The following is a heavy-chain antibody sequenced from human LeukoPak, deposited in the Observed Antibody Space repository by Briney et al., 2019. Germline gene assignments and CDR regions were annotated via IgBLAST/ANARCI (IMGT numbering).Heavy chain of an antibody. J-gene: IGHJ6*02. CDR1: GFTFGDYA. CDR2: IRSKAYGGTT. Sequence: PGGPLRLSCTASGFTFGDYAMSWVRQAPGKGLEGVGFIRSKAYGGTTEYAASVKGRFTISRDDSKSIAYLQMNSLKTEDTAVYYCTRVVAAAGPGLYYYYYGMDVWGQGTTVTVSS. D-gene: IGHD6-13*01. CDR3: TRVVAAAGPGLYYYYYGMDV. V-gene: IGHV3-49*04.